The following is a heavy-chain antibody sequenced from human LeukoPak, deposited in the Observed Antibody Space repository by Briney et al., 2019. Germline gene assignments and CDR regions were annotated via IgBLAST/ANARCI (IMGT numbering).Heavy chain of an antibody. CDR2: IYSGGST. CDR3: ARATKQWLVGDAFDI. V-gene: IGHV3-53*01. J-gene: IGHJ3*02. Sequence: GGSLRLSCAASGFTVSSNYMSWVRQAPGKGLEWVSVIYSGGSTYYADSVKGRFTISRDNSKNTLYLQMNSLRAEDTAVYYCARATKQWLVGDAFDIWGQGTMVTVSS. CDR1: GFTVSSNY. D-gene: IGHD6-19*01.